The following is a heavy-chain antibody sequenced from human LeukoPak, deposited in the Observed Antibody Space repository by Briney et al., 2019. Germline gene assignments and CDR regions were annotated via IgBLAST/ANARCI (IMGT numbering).Heavy chain of an antibody. D-gene: IGHD4-23*01. CDR1: GGSISSYY. Sequence: SETLSLTCTVSGGSISSYYWSWIRQPPGKGLEWIGEINHSGSTNYNPSLKSRVTISVDTSKNQFSLKLSSVTAADTAVYYCARGRKKSRTYGGNSGMVYWGQGTLVTVSS. V-gene: IGHV4-34*01. CDR2: INHSGST. J-gene: IGHJ4*02. CDR3: ARGRKKSRTYGGNSGMVY.